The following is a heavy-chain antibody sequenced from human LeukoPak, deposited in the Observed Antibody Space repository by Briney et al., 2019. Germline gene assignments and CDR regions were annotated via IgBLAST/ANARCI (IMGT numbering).Heavy chain of an antibody. V-gene: IGHV4-61*02. J-gene: IGHJ4*02. D-gene: IGHD6-19*01. Sequence: SETLSLTCTVSGGSISSGSYYWSWIRQPAGKGLEWIGRIYTSGSTNYNPSLKSRVTISVDTSKNQFSLKLSSVTAADTAVYYCAKDRPLHPGIAVAGTNWGQGTLVTVSS. CDR1: GGSISSGSYY. CDR2: IYTSGST. CDR3: AKDRPLHPGIAVAGTN.